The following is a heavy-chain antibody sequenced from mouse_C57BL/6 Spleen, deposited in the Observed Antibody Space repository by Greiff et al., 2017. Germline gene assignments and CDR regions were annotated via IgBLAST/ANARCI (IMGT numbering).Heavy chain of an antibody. Sequence: QVQLQQPGAELVKPGASVKLSCKASGYTFTSYWMHWVKQRPGQGLEWIGMIHPNSGSTNYNEKFKSKATLTVDKSSSPSYMQLSSLTSEDSAVYYCAYYGSSGWYFDVWGTGTTVTVSS. V-gene: IGHV1-64*01. CDR3: AYYGSSGWYFDV. D-gene: IGHD1-1*01. CDR2: IHPNSGST. CDR1: GYTFTSYW. J-gene: IGHJ1*03.